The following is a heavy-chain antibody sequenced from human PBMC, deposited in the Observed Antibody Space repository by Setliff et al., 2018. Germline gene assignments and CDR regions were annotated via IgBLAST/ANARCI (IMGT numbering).Heavy chain of an antibody. Sequence: SETLSLTCTVSGGSISSGSYYWSWIRQPAGKGLEWIGRIYTSGSTNYNPSLKSRVTISVDTSKNQFSLKLSSVTAADTAVYYCARGYCSNTSCYRPDIDYYYYYRDVWGKGATVTVSS. V-gene: IGHV4-61*02. CDR2: IYTSGST. CDR3: ARGYCSNTSCYRPDIDYYYYYRDV. CDR1: GGSISSGSYY. D-gene: IGHD2-2*02. J-gene: IGHJ6*03.